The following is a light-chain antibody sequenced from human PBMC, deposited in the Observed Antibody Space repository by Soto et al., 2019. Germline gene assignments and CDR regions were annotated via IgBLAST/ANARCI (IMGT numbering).Light chain of an antibody. CDR1: QSVCSH. CDR3: QHYNNWPPIT. CDR2: DAS. Sequence: EIVMTQSPATLSVSPGEGATVSCRASQSVCSHLAWYQHKPGQAPRLLFYDASTRATGIPARFSGSGSGTEFTLTISSLQSEDFAVYYCQHYNNWPPITFGQGTRLEI. J-gene: IGKJ5*01. V-gene: IGKV3-15*01.